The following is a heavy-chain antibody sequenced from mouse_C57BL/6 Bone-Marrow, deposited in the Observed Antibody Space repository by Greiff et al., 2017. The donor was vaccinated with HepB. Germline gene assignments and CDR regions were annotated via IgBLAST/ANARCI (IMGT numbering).Heavy chain of an antibody. D-gene: IGHD4-1*01. CDR1: GYTFTSYW. CDR3: ARAGTGTSIDY. CDR2: IDPSDSYT. Sequence: VQLQQPGAELVKPGASVKLSCKASGYTFTSYWMQWVKQRPGQGLEWIGEIDPSDSYTNYNQKFKGKATLTVDTSSSTAYMQLSSLTSEDSAVYYCARAGTGTSIDYWGQGTTLTVSS. J-gene: IGHJ2*01. V-gene: IGHV1-50*01.